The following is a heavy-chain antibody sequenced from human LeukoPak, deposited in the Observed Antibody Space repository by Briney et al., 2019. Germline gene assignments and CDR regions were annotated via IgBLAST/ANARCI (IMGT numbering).Heavy chain of an antibody. V-gene: IGHV4-59*01. D-gene: IGHD6-13*01. CDR2: IFYSGST. CDR3: ARASSRGSSWLIDY. J-gene: IGHJ4*02. CDR1: GGSISGYY. Sequence: PSETLSLTCTVSGGSISGYYWSWIRQPPRQGLEWMGYIFYSGSTNCNPSLQSRVTISVDTSKNHFSLKLSSVTAADTAIYYCARASSRGSSWLIDYWGQGTLVTVSS.